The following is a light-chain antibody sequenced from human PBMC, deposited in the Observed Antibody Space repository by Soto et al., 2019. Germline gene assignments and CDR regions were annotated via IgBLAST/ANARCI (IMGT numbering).Light chain of an antibody. V-gene: IGKV3-15*01. CDR1: QSINAH. J-gene: IGKJ1*01. CDR3: HQYNTWLWT. CDR2: GAS. Sequence: EVVMTQSPATLSVSPGERVTLSCRASQSINAHLAWYQQKPGQAPRLLIHGASTRATGIPARFSGSGYGTEFILTISSLQSEDFAVYYCHQYNTWLWTFGQGTKVEIQ.